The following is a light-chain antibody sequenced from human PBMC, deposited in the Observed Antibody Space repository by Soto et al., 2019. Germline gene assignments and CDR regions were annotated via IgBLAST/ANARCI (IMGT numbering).Light chain of an antibody. V-gene: IGKV3-11*01. Sequence: EIVLTQSPATLSLSPGERADLSCRASQSVSSYLAWYQQKPGQAPRLLIYDASKRAPGIPARFTGSGSGTDFTLTISSLEPEEFAVYFWQQRSVWPSTFGGGTKVEI. CDR3: QQRSVWPST. CDR2: DAS. CDR1: QSVSSY. J-gene: IGKJ4*01.